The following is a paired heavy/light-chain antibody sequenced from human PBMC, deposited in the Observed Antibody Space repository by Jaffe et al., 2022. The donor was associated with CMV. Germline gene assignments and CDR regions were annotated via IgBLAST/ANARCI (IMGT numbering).Light chain of an antibody. CDR2: DAS. V-gene: IGKV3-11*01. Sequence: EIVLTQSPATLSLSPGERATLSCRASQSVSSYLAWYQQKPGQAPRLLIYDASNRATGIPARFSGSGSGTDFTLTISSLEPEDFAVYYCQQRSNWFEAFGGGTKVEIK. CDR1: QSVSSY. J-gene: IGKJ4*01. CDR3: QQRSNWFEA.
Heavy chain of an antibody. CDR2: IDPSDSYT. V-gene: IGHV5-10-1*03. J-gene: IGHJ6*03. D-gene: IGHD3-22*01. Sequence: EVQLVQSGAEVKKPGESLRISCKGSGYSFTSYWISWVRQMPGKGLEWMGRIDPSDSYTNYSPSFQGHVTISADKSISTAYLQWSSLKASDTAMYYCARHGNYYDSSGYIPPMMDYYYMDVWGKGTTVTVSS. CDR3: ARHGNYYDSSGYIPPMMDYYYMDV. CDR1: GYSFTSYW.